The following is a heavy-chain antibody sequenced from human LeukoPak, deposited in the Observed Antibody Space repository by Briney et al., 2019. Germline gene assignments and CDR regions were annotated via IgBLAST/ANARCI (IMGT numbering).Heavy chain of an antibody. D-gene: IGHD2-2*01. J-gene: IGHJ3*02. V-gene: IGHV3-23*01. CDR1: GFTFSSYA. CDR2: ISGSGSDT. Sequence: GGSLRLSCAASGFTFSSYAMSWVGRAPGKGLEWVSAISGSGSDTEYADSVKGRFTISRDNSKTTQYLQMSSLRVEDTAVYYCAKCSATCYANAFDIWGQGTMVTVSS. CDR3: AKCSATCYANAFDI.